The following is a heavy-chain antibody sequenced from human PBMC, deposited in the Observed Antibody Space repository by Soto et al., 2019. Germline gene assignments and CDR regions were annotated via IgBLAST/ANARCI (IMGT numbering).Heavy chain of an antibody. Sequence: ASVKVSCKASGGTFSSYTISWVRQAPGQGLEWMGRIIPILGIANYAQKFQGRVTITADKSTSTAYMELSSLRSEDTAVYYCARAGYSGYDPHPLDYWGQGTLVTVSS. CDR1: GGTFSSYT. CDR2: IIPILGIA. CDR3: ARAGYSGYDPHPLDY. D-gene: IGHD5-12*01. V-gene: IGHV1-69*02. J-gene: IGHJ4*02.